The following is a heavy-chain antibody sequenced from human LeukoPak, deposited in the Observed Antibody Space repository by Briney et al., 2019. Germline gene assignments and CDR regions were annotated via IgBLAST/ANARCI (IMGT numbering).Heavy chain of an antibody. D-gene: IGHD2-2*01. Sequence: GGSLRLSCAASGFTFSSYAMSWVRQAPGKGLEWVSAISGSGGSTYYADSVKGRFTISRDNSKNTLYLQMNSLRAEDTAVYYCATIAYQLPHVWDYYMDVWGKGTTVTVSS. CDR2: ISGSGGST. J-gene: IGHJ6*03. V-gene: IGHV3-23*01. CDR1: GFTFSSYA. CDR3: ATIAYQLPHVWDYYMDV.